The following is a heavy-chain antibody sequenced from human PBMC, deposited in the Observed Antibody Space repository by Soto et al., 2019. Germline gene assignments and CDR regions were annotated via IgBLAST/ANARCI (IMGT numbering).Heavy chain of an antibody. CDR3: AREGPYCSRTSCYFVS. D-gene: IGHD2-2*01. J-gene: IGHJ5*01. CDR1: GYIFTSSW. Sequence: PGESLKISCKGSGYIFTSSWISWLRQMPGKGLEWMGRIDPTDSYTKYGPSFQGHVTISADKSISTAYLQWNSLQASDTAIYYCAREGPYCSRTSCYFVSWGQGTLVTVSS. V-gene: IGHV5-10-1*01. CDR2: IDPTDSYT.